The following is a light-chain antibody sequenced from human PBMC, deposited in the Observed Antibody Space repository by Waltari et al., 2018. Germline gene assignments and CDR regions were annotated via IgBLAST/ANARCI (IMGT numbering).Light chain of an antibody. CDR2: EDT. J-gene: IGLJ1*01. Sequence: SYELTPPPSVSVSPGQTARITCSGHELPRKYSFLFQQKSGQSPRLVIYEDTKRPSGLPERFSGSSSGTVATLTITGAQVDDEADYYCYSSDSTGLRVFGGGTTVVVL. V-gene: IGLV3-10*01. CDR1: ELPRKY. CDR3: YSSDSTGLRV.